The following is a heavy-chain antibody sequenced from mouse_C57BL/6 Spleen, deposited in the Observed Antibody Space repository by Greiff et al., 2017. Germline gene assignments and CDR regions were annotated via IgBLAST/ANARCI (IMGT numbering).Heavy chain of an antibody. CDR1: GFSLTSYA. V-gene: IGHV2-9-1*01. J-gene: IGHJ2*01. CDR3: ARLDSSGWYYFDY. D-gene: IGHD3-2*02. CDR2: IWTGGGS. Sequence: QVQLQQSGPGLVAPSQSLSITCTVSGFSLTSYAISWVRQPPGKGLEWLGVIWTGGGSNYNSALKSRLSISKDNSKSQVFLKMNSLQTDDTARYYCARLDSSGWYYFDYWGQGTTRTVSS.